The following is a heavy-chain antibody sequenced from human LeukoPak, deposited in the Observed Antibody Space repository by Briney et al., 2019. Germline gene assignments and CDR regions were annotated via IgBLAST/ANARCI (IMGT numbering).Heavy chain of an antibody. CDR2: TSYDGSNK. J-gene: IGHJ4*02. CDR1: GFTFSSYT. V-gene: IGHV3-30-3*01. Sequence: PGRPLRLSCAVSGFTFSSYTMVWVRQAPGKGLEWVAVTSYDGSNKYYADSVKGRFTISRDNSNNTLYLQMNSLRAEDTAVYYCARDWGVDSWGQGTLVTVSS. D-gene: IGHD3-10*01. CDR3: ARDWGVDS.